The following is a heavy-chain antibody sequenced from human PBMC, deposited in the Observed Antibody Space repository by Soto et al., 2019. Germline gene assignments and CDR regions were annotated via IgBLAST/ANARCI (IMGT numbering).Heavy chain of an antibody. Sequence: PSETLSLTCAVYGGSFSGYYWTWIRQPPGTGLEWIGEINHSGSTNYNPSLKSRVTISVDTSKNQFSLKLTSVTAADTAVYYCARAMVRGAYYYGMDVWGQGTTVTVSS. CDR2: INHSGST. D-gene: IGHD3-10*01. V-gene: IGHV4-34*01. CDR3: ARAMVRGAYYYGMDV. CDR1: GGSFSGYY. J-gene: IGHJ6*02.